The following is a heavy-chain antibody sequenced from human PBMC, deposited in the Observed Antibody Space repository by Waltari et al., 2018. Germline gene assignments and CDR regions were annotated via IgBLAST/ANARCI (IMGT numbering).Heavy chain of an antibody. CDR3: ARVNSWDCSGGSCSDAFDI. CDR2: INPSGGST. Sequence: QVQLVQSGAEVKKPGASVKVSCTASEYTFTRHYMPWVRQAHGQGIEWMGIINPSGGSTSYAQKFQGRVTMTRDTSTSTVYMELSSLRSEDTAVYYCARVNSWDCSGGSCSDAFDIWGQGTMVTVSS. D-gene: IGHD2-15*01. J-gene: IGHJ3*02. CDR1: EYTFTRHY. V-gene: IGHV1-46*01.